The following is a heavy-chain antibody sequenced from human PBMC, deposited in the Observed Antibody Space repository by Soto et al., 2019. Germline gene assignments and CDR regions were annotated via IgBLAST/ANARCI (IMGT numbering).Heavy chain of an antibody. V-gene: IGHV3-66*01. CDR1: GFTVSSNY. Sequence: EVQLVESGGGLVQPGGSLRLSCAACGFTVSSNYMSWVRQAPGKGLEWVSVIYSGGSTYYADSVKGRFTISRDNSKNTLYLQMNSLRAEDTAVYYCARVTTVTTADYWGQGTLVTVSS. J-gene: IGHJ4*02. CDR2: IYSGGST. CDR3: ARVTTVTTADY. D-gene: IGHD4-17*01.